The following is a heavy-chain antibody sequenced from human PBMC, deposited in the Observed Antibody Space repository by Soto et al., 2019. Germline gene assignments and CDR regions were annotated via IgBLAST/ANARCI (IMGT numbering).Heavy chain of an antibody. J-gene: IGHJ6*02. Sequence: EVQLAESGGGLVQPGGSLRLSCAASGFTFSSYWMHWVRQAPGKGLVWVSRINSDGSSTSYADSVKGRFTISRDNAKNTGYLQRNSRRASGTAVYYCARGLLHEQWLGTLGYYYYGMDVWVQGTTVTVTS. V-gene: IGHV3-74*01. CDR2: INSDGSST. CDR3: ARGLLHEQWLGTLGYYYYGMDV. CDR1: GFTFSSYW. D-gene: IGHD6-19*01.